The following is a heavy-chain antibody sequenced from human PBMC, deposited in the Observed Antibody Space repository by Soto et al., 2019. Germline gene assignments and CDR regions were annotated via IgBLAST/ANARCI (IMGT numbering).Heavy chain of an antibody. Sequence: QPGGSLRLSCAASGFTFSSYGMHWVRQAPGKGLEWVAVIPYDGSNKYYADSVKGRFTISRDNSKNTLYLQMNSLRAEDTAVYYSAKDFRVVATMDYYYGMDVWGQGTTVTVSS. D-gene: IGHD5-12*01. J-gene: IGHJ6*02. CDR2: IPYDGSNK. CDR1: GFTFSSYG. CDR3: AKDFRVVATMDYYYGMDV. V-gene: IGHV3-30*18.